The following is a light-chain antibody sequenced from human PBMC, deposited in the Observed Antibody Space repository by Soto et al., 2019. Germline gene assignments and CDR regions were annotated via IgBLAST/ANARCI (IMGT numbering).Light chain of an antibody. CDR2: GVS. CDR1: QSVSNNY. V-gene: IGKV3-20*01. J-gene: IGKJ1*01. CDR3: QQYGGSPWT. Sequence: EIVLTQSPGTLSLSPGERATLSCRASQSVSNNYLAWYQQKPGQAPRLLIYGVSSRATGIPDRFSGSGSGTDFALTISRLEPEDFAVYHCQQYGGSPWTFGQGTKVEIK.